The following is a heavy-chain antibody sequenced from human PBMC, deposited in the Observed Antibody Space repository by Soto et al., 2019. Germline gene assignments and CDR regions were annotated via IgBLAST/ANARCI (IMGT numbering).Heavy chain of an antibody. CDR3: ALLPLYYYDSSGSF. D-gene: IGHD3-22*01. CDR2: ISAYNGNT. J-gene: IGHJ3*01. V-gene: IGHV1-18*01. CDR1: GYTFTSYG. Sequence: ASVKVSCKASGYTFTSYGISCVRQAPGQGLEWMGWISAYNGNTNYAQKLQGRVTMTTDTSTSTAYMELRSLRSDDTAVYYCALLPLYYYDSSGSFWGQGTMVTVSS.